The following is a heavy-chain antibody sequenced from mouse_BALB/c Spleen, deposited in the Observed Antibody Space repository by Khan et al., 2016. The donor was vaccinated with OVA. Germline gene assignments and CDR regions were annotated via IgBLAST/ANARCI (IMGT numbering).Heavy chain of an antibody. CDR3: TRRGYYGKSLFDD. CDR1: GYTFTSYW. Sequence: LQQPGSELVRPGASVKLSCKASGYTFTSYWMHWVKQRHGQGLEWIGNIYPGSGSTNYDEMFKSKGTLTVDTSSSTASLHLSSLTTEDSAVYDGTRRGYYGKSLFDDWGQGTLVTVSA. D-gene: IGHD2-1*01. J-gene: IGHJ3*01. V-gene: IGHV1S22*01. CDR2: IYPGSGST.